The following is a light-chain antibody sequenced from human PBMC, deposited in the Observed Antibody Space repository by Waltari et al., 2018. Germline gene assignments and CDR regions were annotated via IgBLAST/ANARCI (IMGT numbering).Light chain of an antibody. CDR3: QQYDGEVVT. CDR2: GTY. CDR1: QSVTSIS. Sequence: EIVLTQSPGTPSLSPGERATLSCRASQSVTSISLTWYQRKLGPAPRLLLYGTYTRATGIPDRVSGSGSGTDFTLTISRLGPEDFAVYYCQQYDGEVVTFGGGTKVEI. V-gene: IGKV3-20*01. J-gene: IGKJ4*01.